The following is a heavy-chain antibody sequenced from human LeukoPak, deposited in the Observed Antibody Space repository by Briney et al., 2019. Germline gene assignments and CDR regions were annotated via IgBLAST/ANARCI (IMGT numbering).Heavy chain of an antibody. CDR2: FDPEDGEI. CDR1: GYTLTELS. CDR3: ATVVLPPDWFNP. Sequence: ASVKVSCKVSGYTLTELSMHWVRQAPGQGLEWMGGFDPEDGEIIYPQKFQGRVTMTEDTSTDTAYMELSSLRSEDTAVYYCATVVLPPDWFNPWGQGTLVTVSS. V-gene: IGHV1-24*01. J-gene: IGHJ5*02.